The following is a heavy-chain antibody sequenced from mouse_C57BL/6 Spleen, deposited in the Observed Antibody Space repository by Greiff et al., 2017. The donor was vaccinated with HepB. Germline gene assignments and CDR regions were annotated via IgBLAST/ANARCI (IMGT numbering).Heavy chain of an antibody. Sequence: DVKLVESGGGLVKPGGSLKLSCAASGFTFSDYGMHWVRQAPEKGLGWVAYISSGSSTIYYADTVKGRFTISRDNAKNTLFLQMTSLRSEDTAMYYCARLITTVSYWYFDVWGTGTTVTVSS. D-gene: IGHD1-1*01. V-gene: IGHV5-17*01. CDR3: ARLITTVSYWYFDV. J-gene: IGHJ1*03. CDR2: ISSGSSTI. CDR1: GFTFSDYG.